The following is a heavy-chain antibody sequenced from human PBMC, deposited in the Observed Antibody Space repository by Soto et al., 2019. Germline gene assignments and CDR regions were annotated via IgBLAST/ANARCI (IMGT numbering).Heavy chain of an antibody. CDR3: ARVEIVVVPAATGSPSPGGRNFDY. V-gene: IGHV4-34*01. D-gene: IGHD2-2*01. Sequence: SETLSLTCAVYGGSFSGYYWSWIRQPPGKGLEWIGEINHSGSTNYNPSLKSRVTISVDTSKNQFSLKLSSVTAADTAVYYCARVEIVVVPAATGSPSPGGRNFDYWGQGTLVTVSS. CDR1: GGSFSGYY. CDR2: INHSGST. J-gene: IGHJ4*02.